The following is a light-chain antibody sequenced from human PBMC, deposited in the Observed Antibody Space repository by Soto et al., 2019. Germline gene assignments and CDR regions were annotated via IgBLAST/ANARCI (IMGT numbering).Light chain of an antibody. Sequence: EIVLTQCPGTLSVSPGDGATLSCRASQSVDNDLAWYQQKPGQPPRLLIYDASTRATGIPARFSGSQTGTEFTLTISSLLSEDFAVYSCQQYNNWPLTFGGGTKVDIK. V-gene: IGKV3D-15*01. CDR1: QSVDND. J-gene: IGKJ4*01. CDR2: DAS. CDR3: QQYNNWPLT.